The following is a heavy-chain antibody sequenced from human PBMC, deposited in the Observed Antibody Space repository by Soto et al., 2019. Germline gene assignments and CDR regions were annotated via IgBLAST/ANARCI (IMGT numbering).Heavy chain of an antibody. V-gene: IGHV3-23*01. J-gene: IGHJ6*02. CDR2: ISGSGGST. Sequence: EVQLLESGGGLVQPGGSLRLSCAASGFTFSNYAMSWVRQAPGEGLEWVSGISGSGGSTYYADSVKGRFTISRDNSKNTLYLQMNSLRAEDTAVYYCAKQPYYDFWSGYNYGMDVWGQGTTVTV. D-gene: IGHD3-3*01. CDR1: GFTFSNYA. CDR3: AKQPYYDFWSGYNYGMDV.